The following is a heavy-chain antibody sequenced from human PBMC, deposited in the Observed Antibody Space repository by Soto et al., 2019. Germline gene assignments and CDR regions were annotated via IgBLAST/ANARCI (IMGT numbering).Heavy chain of an antibody. Sequence: SETLSLTCAVYGGSFSGYYWSWIRQPPGKGLEWIGEINHSGSTNYNPSLKSRVTISVDTSKNQFSLKLSSVTAADTAVYYCARAGYSSSWNNWFDPWGKGTLVTVSS. CDR3: ARAGYSSSWNNWFDP. V-gene: IGHV4-34*01. D-gene: IGHD6-13*01. CDR1: GGSFSGYY. J-gene: IGHJ5*02. CDR2: INHSGST.